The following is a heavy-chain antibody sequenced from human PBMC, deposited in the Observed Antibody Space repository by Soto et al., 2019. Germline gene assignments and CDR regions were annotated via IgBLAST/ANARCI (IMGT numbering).Heavy chain of an antibody. J-gene: IGHJ4*02. V-gene: IGHV4-59*01. CDR2: IYHTGRT. CDR1: GGSISNYY. Sequence: SETLSLTCSVSGGSISNYYWSWIRQPPGKRLEWIGYIYHTGRTNYNPSPKGRVTISVDTSKNQFSLKLNSVTAADTAVYYCVRSNHSDYWGQGTLVTVSS. CDR3: VRSNHSDY.